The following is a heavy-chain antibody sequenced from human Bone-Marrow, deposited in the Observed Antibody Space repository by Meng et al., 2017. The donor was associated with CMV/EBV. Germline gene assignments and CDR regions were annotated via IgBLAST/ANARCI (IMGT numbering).Heavy chain of an antibody. Sequence: AIPGDSVSSNSVAWNWIRQSPSRGPEWLGRTFYRSKWYNEYAESVKSRITINPDTSKNQFSLQLNSVTPEDTAVYYCTRGYNYGFDYWGQGALVTVS. CDR3: TRGYNYGFDY. CDR2: TFYRSKWYN. J-gene: IGHJ4*02. D-gene: IGHD5-18*01. CDR1: GDSVSSNSVA. V-gene: IGHV6-1*01.